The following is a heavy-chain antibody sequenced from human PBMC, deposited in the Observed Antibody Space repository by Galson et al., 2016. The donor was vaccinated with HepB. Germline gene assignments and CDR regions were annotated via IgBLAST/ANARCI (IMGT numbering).Heavy chain of an antibody. J-gene: IGHJ4*02. Sequence: SLRLSCAASGFTFSTYSMNWVRQAPGKGLEWVSSISSSSSYIYYAGSVKGRFTISRDNAKNSLYLQMNSLRAEDTAGYYCARTYDRGYSGYGPPFDYWGQGTLVTVSS. CDR2: ISSSSSYI. CDR3: ARTYDRGYSGYGPPFDY. CDR1: GFTFSTYS. V-gene: IGHV3-21*01. D-gene: IGHD5-12*01.